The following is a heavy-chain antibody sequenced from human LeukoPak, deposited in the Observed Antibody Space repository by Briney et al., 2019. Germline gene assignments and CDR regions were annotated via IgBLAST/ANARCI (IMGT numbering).Heavy chain of an antibody. D-gene: IGHD1-1*01. CDR3: AKAPTRYVGGDY. V-gene: IGHV3-23*01. Sequence: GGSLRLSCAVSGLTFSSYAMRWVRQAPGKTLEWVSAMSGSGGGTYYADSVKGRFTISRDNSKNTLYLQTNSLRAEDTAVYYCAKAPTRYVGGDYWGQGTLVTVSS. CDR2: MSGSGGGT. CDR1: GLTFSSYA. J-gene: IGHJ4*02.